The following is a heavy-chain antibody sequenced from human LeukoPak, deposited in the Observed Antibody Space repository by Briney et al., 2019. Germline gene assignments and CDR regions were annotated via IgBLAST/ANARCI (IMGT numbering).Heavy chain of an antibody. CDR2: IYSGGST. J-gene: IGHJ4*02. CDR3: ASWYAEVGPFDY. V-gene: IGHV3-53*01. Sequence: GGSLRLSCAASGFTVSSNYMSWVRQAPGKGLEWVSVIYSGGSTYYADSVKGRFTISRDNSKNTLYLQMNSLRAEDTAAYYCASWYAEVGPFDYWGQGTLVTVSS. D-gene: IGHD6-13*01. CDR1: GFTVSSNY.